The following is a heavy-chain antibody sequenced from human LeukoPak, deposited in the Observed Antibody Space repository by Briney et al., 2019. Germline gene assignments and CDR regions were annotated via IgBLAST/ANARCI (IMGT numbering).Heavy chain of an antibody. Sequence: GASVKVSCKASGYTFTSYDINWVRQATGQGLEWMGWMNPNSGNTGYAQKFQGRVTMTRNTSISTAYMELSSLRSEDTAVYYCARDLARHDAFDIWGQGTMVTVSS. J-gene: IGHJ3*02. CDR2: MNPNSGNT. V-gene: IGHV1-8*01. D-gene: IGHD5-12*01. CDR1: GYTFTSYD. CDR3: ARDLARHDAFDI.